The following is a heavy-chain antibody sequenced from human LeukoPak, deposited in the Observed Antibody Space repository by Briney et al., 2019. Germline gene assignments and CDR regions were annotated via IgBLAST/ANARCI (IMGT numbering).Heavy chain of an antibody. CDR2: IYYSGTT. CDR1: GGSIYSGGYY. J-gene: IGHJ4*02. V-gene: IGHV4-31*03. D-gene: IGHD3-22*01. Sequence: SQTLSLTCTVSGGSIYSGGYYWSWIRQHPGRGLEWIGNIYYSGTTYYNPSLKSRITISVDTSKNQFSLKLSSVTAADTAVYYCARGITMIVVVDEGFDYWGQGTLVTVSS. CDR3: ARGITMIVVVDEGFDY.